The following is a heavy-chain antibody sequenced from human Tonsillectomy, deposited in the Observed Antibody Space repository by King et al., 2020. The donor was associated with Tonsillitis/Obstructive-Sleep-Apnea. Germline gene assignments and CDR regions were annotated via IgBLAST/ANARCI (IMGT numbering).Heavy chain of an antibody. V-gene: IGHV5-10-1*01. CDR2: IDPSDSYT. CDR3: ARQAPGIAVNLDY. Sequence: DVQLVESGAEVKKPGESLRISCKGSGYIFTSYWISWVRQMPGKGLEWMGRIDPSDSYTNYSPSFQGHVTISADKSISTAYLQWSSLKASDTAMYYCARQAPGIAVNLDYWGQGTLVTVSS. D-gene: IGHD6-19*01. J-gene: IGHJ4*02. CDR1: GYIFTSYW.